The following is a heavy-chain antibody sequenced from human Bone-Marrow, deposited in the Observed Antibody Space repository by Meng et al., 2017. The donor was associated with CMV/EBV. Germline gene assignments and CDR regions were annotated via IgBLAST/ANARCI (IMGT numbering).Heavy chain of an antibody. CDR1: GFAFRNYA. CDR3: ARDDYGMDV. Sequence: GGSLRLSCVASGFAFRNYAMHWVRQAPGEGLEWVAVISYDGSQKYADSVKGRLTISRDNSKNTVFLQMSSLRTEDTAVYYCARDDYGMDVWGQGTTVTVSS. V-gene: IGHV3-30*04. CDR2: ISYDGSQK. J-gene: IGHJ6*02.